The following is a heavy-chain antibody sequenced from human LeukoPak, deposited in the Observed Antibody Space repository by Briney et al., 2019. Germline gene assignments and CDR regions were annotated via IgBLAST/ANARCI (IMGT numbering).Heavy chain of an antibody. D-gene: IGHD3-10*01. CDR2: VNHSGNT. J-gene: IGHJ3*02. CDR1: DYSISSDYY. Sequence: PSETLSLTCTVSDYSISSDYYWGWIRQPPGKGLEWIGSVNHSGNTYYTPSLRSRVTMSVDTSRKHSSLRLSLVPAANTAVYNWARTAGGGARVRAFDIWGHGQWSPSLQ. V-gene: IGHV4-38-2*02. CDR3: ARTAGGGARVRAFDI.